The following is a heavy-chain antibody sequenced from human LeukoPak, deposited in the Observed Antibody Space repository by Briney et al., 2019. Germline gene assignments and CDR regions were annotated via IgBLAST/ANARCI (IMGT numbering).Heavy chain of an antibody. D-gene: IGHD1-26*01. V-gene: IGHV3-9*03. Sequence: PGRSLRLSCAASGFTFDNYAMHWVRHAPGKGLEWVSGINWSGGNIVYADSVKGRFTISRDNAKNSLYLQMNSLRVDDMAFYYCTRDRSGSYIGGSFHIWGQGTMVTVSS. CDR2: INWSGGNI. J-gene: IGHJ3*02. CDR1: GFTFDNYA. CDR3: TRDRSGSYIGGSFHI.